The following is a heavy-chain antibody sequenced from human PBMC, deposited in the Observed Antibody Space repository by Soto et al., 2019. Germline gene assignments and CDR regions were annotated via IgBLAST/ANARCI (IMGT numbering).Heavy chain of an antibody. Sequence: SVKVSCKASGGTFSSYAISWVRQASVQGLEWMGGIIPIFGTANYAQKFQGRVTITADESTSTAYMELSSLRSEDTAVYYCARVRSRLLLTTHLGWFDPWGQGTLVTVSS. CDR2: IIPIFGTA. D-gene: IGHD4-17*01. CDR1: GGTFSSYA. J-gene: IGHJ5*02. CDR3: ARVRSRLLLTTHLGWFDP. V-gene: IGHV1-69*13.